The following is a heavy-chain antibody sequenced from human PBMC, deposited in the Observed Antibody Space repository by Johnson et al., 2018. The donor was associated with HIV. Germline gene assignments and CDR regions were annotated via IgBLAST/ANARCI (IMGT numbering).Heavy chain of an antibody. CDR2: INWNGGRT. V-gene: IGHV3-20*04. D-gene: IGHD3-22*01. Sequence: EQLVESGGGVVQPGGSLRLSCAASGFTFSSYDMHWVRQATGKGLEWVSGINWNGGRTGYADSVKGRFTISRENAKNSLSLQMNKLGVEDTALYYCARQHSYESSGQGGGLDIWGQGTMVTVSS. CDR1: GFTFSSYD. J-gene: IGHJ3*02. CDR3: ARQHSYESSGQGGGLDI.